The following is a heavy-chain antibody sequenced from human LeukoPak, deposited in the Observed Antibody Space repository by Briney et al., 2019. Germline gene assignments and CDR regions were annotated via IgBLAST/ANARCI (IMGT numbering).Heavy chain of an antibody. CDR3: ARGDFDWLLSFDY. CDR1: GGSISSSSYY. V-gene: IGHV4-39*01. D-gene: IGHD3-9*01. J-gene: IGHJ4*02. Sequence: SETLSLTCTVSGGSISSSSYYWGWIRQPPGKGLEWIGSIYYSGSTYYNPSLKSRVTISVDTSKNQFSLKLSSVTAADTAAYYCARGDFDWLLSFDYWGQGTLVTVSS. CDR2: IYYSGST.